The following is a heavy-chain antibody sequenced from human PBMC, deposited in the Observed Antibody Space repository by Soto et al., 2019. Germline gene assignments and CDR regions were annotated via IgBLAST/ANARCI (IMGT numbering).Heavy chain of an antibody. J-gene: IGHJ4*02. CDR3: VGRVGSPLRC. V-gene: IGHV3-30*04. D-gene: IGHD3-10*01. Sequence: GGSLRLSCAASGFTFSGYSMHWVRQAPGKGLEWMAVIIFDGTKKYYADSVKGRFTISRDNSKNILYPEMNSLRPDDTAVYYCVGRVGSPLRCWGQGALVTVSS. CDR2: IIFDGTKK. CDR1: GFTFSGYS.